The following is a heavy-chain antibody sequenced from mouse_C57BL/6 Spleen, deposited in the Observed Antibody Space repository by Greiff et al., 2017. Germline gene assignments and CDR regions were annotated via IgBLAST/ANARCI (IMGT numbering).Heavy chain of an antibody. CDR1: GYAFTNYL. J-gene: IGHJ2*01. Sequence: QVQLQQSGAELVRPGTSVKVSCKASGYAFTNYLIEWVKQRPGQGLEWIGVINPGSGGTNYNEKFKGKATLTADKSSSTAYMQLSSLTSEDSAVYFCARGRDDYDGVYYFDYWGQGTTLTVSS. CDR2: INPGSGGT. D-gene: IGHD2-4*01. V-gene: IGHV1-54*01. CDR3: ARGRDDYDGVYYFDY.